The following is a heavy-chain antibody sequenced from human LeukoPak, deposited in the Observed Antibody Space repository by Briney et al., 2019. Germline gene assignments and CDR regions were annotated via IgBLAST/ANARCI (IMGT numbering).Heavy chain of an antibody. J-gene: IGHJ4*02. CDR1: GFTFSSYW. V-gene: IGHV3-30*03. D-gene: IGHD2-21*02. CDR3: ATIDPYCGGDCYLDY. Sequence: GGSLRLSCAASGFTFSSYWMSWVRQAPGKGLEWVAVISYDGSNKYYADSVKGRFTISRDNSKNTLYLQMNSLRAEDTAVYYCATIDPYCGGDCYLDYWGQGTLVTVSS. CDR2: ISYDGSNK.